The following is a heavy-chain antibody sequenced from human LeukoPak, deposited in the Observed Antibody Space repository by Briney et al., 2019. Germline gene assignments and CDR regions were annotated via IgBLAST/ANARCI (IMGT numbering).Heavy chain of an antibody. CDR3: ARHWFGELYLS. V-gene: IGHV4-39*01. D-gene: IGHD3-10*01. Sequence: SETLSLTCTVSGGSISSSTYYWGWIRQPPGKGLEWIGSIDYSGSTYYNPSLKSRVTISVDTSKNQFSLKLSSVTAADTAVYYCARHWFGELYLSWGQGTLVTVSS. CDR1: GGSISSSTYY. CDR2: IDYSGST. J-gene: IGHJ4*02.